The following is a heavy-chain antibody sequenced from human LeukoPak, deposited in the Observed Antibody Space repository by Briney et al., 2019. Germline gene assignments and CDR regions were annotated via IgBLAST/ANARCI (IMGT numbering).Heavy chain of an antibody. Sequence: SETLSLTCTVSGGSISSYYWSWIRQPAGKGLEWIGRIYTSGSTNYNPSLKSRVTMSVDTSKNQFSLKLSTVTAADTAVYYCAREGNHYYYYYMDVWGKGTTVTISS. CDR3: AREGNHYYYYYMDV. D-gene: IGHD1-14*01. J-gene: IGHJ6*03. CDR2: IYTSGST. CDR1: GGSISSYY. V-gene: IGHV4-4*07.